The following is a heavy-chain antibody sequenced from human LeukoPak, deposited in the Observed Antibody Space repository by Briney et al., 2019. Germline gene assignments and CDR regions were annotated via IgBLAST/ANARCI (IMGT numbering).Heavy chain of an antibody. CDR1: GGSFSGYY. CDR2: INHSGST. D-gene: IGHD3-22*01. V-gene: IGHV4-34*01. Sequence: PSETLSLTCAVYGGSFSGYYWSWIRQPPGKGLEWIGEINHSGSTNYNPSLKSRVTISVDTSKNQFFLKLSSVTAADTAVYYCASRYRGSGYYPYYFDYWGQGTLVTVSS. CDR3: ASRYRGSGYYPYYFDY. J-gene: IGHJ4*02.